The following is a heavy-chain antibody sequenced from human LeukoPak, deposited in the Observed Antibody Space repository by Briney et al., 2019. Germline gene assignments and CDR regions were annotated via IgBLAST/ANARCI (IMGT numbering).Heavy chain of an antibody. D-gene: IGHD5-18*01. V-gene: IGHV4-39*07. CDR3: TRAVQLWPVS. CDR1: GGSFSSSSYY. J-gene: IGHJ5*02. Sequence: SETLSLTCTVSGGSFSSSSYYWGWIRQPPGKGLEWIGIIYYSGSTSYNPSLKSRVTISVDTSKNQFSLKLSSVTAADTAVYYCTRAVQLWPVSWGQGTLVTVSS. CDR2: IYYSGST.